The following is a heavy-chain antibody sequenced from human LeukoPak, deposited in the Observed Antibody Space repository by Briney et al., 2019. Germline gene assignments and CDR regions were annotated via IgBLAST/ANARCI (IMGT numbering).Heavy chain of an antibody. D-gene: IGHD2-2*02. CDR3: ARDEVVVPAAIIH. CDR2: IYTSGST. CDR1: GGSISSYY. J-gene: IGHJ4*02. V-gene: IGHV4-4*07. Sequence: SETLSLTCTVSGGSISSYYWSWIRQPAGKGLEWIGRIYTSGSTNYNPSLKSRVTMSVDTSKNQSSLKLSSVTAADTAVYYCARDEVVVPAAIIHWGQGTLVTVSS.